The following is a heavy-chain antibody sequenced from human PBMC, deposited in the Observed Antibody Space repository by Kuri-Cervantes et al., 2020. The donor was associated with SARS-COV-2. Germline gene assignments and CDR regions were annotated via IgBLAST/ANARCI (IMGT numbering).Heavy chain of an antibody. J-gene: IGHJ4*02. CDR3: ARVGGWYRREAFDY. Sequence: SVKVSCKASGGTFSSYAISWARQAPGQGLEWMGRIIPILGIANYAQKFQGRVTMTRDTSISTAYMELSRLRSDDTAVYYCARVGGWYRREAFDYWGQGTLVTVSS. CDR1: GGTFSSYA. D-gene: IGHD6-19*01. CDR2: IIPILGIA. V-gene: IGHV1-69*04.